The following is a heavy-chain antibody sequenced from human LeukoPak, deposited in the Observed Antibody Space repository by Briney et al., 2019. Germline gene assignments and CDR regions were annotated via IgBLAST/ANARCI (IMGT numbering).Heavy chain of an antibody. Sequence: SETLSLTCAVYGGSFSGYYWSWIRQPPGKGLEWIGEINHSGSTNYNPSLKSRVTISVDTSKNQFSLKLSSVTAADTAVYYCASGLHWYYDYWGQGTLVTVSS. CDR1: GGSFSGYY. CDR2: INHSGST. J-gene: IGHJ4*02. V-gene: IGHV4-34*01. D-gene: IGHD1-7*01. CDR3: ASGLHWYYDY.